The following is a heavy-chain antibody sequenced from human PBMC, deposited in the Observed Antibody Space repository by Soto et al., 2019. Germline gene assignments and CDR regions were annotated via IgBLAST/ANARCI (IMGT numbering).Heavy chain of an antibody. J-gene: IGHJ6*02. V-gene: IGHV3-7*03. D-gene: IGHD2-2*01. CDR1: GCTFSSYR. Sequence: GESLRLSCSASGCTFSSYRISWVRQAPGKGLEWVANIKQYGSEKYYVDSVKGRFTISRDNAKTSLYLQMNSLRAADTAVCYCVREGSIVVVPAANGVQLREEYYYYGMDVWGQGTTVTVSS. CDR3: VREGSIVVVPAANGVQLREEYYYYGMDV. CDR2: IKQYGSEK.